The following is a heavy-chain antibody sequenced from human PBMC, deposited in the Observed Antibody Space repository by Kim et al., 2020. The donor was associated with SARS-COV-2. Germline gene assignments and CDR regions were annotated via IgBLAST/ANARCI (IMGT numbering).Heavy chain of an antibody. D-gene: IGHD3-10*01. J-gene: IGHJ4*02. V-gene: IGHV4-34*01. CDR2: INHSGST. CDR3: ARVPVPYYYGGGGPLDY. Sequence: SETLSLTCAVYGGSFSGYYWSWIRQPPGKGLEWIGEINHSGSTNYNPSLKSRVTISVDTSKNQFSLKLSSVTAADTAVYYCARVPVPYYYGGGGPLDYWGQGTLVTVSS. CDR1: GGSFSGYY.